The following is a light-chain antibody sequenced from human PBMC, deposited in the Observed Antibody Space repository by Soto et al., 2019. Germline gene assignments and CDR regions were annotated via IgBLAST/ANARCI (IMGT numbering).Light chain of an antibody. Sequence: EIVLTQSPATLSLSPGERATLSCRASQSVSSYLAWYQQQPGQAPRLLIYDASNRANGIPARFSGSGSGTDFTLTISSLEPEDFAVYYCQQRSNWPRMYTFGQGTKLEIK. J-gene: IGKJ2*01. CDR3: QQRSNWPRMYT. CDR1: QSVSSY. CDR2: DAS. V-gene: IGKV3-11*01.